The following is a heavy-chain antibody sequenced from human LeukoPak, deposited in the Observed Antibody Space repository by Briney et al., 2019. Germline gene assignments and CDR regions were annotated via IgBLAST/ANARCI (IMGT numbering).Heavy chain of an antibody. CDR2: ISYDGSNK. CDR1: GFTFSSYA. D-gene: IGHD6-13*01. CDR3: ARGRWEVKPLRGRIAATSADY. Sequence: GGSLRLSCAASGFTFSSYAMHWVRQAPGKGLEWVAVISYDGSNKYYADSVKGRFTISRDNSKNTLCLQMNSLRAEDTAVYYCARGRWEVKPLRGRIAATSADYWGQGTLVTVSS. J-gene: IGHJ4*02. V-gene: IGHV3-30-3*01.